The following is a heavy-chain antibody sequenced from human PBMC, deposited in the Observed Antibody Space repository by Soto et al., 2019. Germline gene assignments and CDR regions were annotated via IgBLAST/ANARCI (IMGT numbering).Heavy chain of an antibody. CDR1: GGSITTGGSY. J-gene: IGHJ4*02. CDR2: IYHSGNT. Sequence: PSETLSLTCTVSGGSITTGGSYWSWIRQHPGKGLEWIGNIYHSGNTYYNPSLKSRLTISVDTSKNHFSLMVDSVTAADTAVYYCTTGIYYDILTGYHNVAYWGQGALVTVSS. D-gene: IGHD3-9*01. V-gene: IGHV4-31*03. CDR3: TTGIYYDILTGYHNVAY.